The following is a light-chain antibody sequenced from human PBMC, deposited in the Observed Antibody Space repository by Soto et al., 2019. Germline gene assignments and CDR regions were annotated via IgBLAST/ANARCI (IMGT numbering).Light chain of an antibody. Sequence: QYALTQPPSASGSPGQSVTISWTGTSSDVGGYNYVSWYQQHPGKAPKLIIYEVYKRPSGVPDRFSGSKSGNTAALTVSGLQAEDEADYYCSSYVGTNSYVFGTGTKVTVL. CDR2: EVY. CDR3: SSYVGTNSYV. J-gene: IGLJ1*01. CDR1: SSDVGGYNY. V-gene: IGLV2-8*01.